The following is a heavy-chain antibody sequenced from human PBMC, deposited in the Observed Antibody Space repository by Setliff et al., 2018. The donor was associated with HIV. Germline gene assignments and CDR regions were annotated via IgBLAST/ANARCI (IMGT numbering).Heavy chain of an antibody. V-gene: IGHV3-23*01. J-gene: IGHJ4*02. Sequence: GGSLRLSCAASGFTFSDYYMSWIRQAPGKGLEWVSAISGSGGSTYYADSVKGRFTISRDNSKNTLYLQMNSLRAEDTAVYYCAKESQWLAGSTYYFDYWGQGTLVTVSS. CDR1: GFTFSDYY. CDR2: ISGSGGST. D-gene: IGHD6-19*01. CDR3: AKESQWLAGSTYYFDY.